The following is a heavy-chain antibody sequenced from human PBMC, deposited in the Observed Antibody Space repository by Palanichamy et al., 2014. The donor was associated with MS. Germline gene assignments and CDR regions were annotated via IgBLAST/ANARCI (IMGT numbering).Heavy chain of an antibody. Sequence: QVQLQESGPGLVKPSQTLSLTCTVSGGSISSGGYYWGWIRQHPGKGLEWIGYIYYSGSTYYNPSLKSRVTISVDTSKNQFSLKLSSVTAADTAVYYCARDSAIAAARTFDIWGQGTMVTVSS. CDR3: ARDSAIAAARTFDI. CDR2: IYYSGST. CDR1: GGSISSGGYY. V-gene: IGHV4-31*03. D-gene: IGHD6-13*01. J-gene: IGHJ3*02.